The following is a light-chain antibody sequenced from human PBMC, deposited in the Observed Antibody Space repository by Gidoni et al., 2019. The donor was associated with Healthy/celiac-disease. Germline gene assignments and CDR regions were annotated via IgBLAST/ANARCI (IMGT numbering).Light chain of an antibody. CDR3: QQSYSTATWT. CDR1: QSISRY. Sequence: DIQMTQSPSSLSASVGDRVTITCRASQSISRYLNWYQQKPGKAPKLRIYAASSLPSGVPSRFSCSGSGTDFTLTISSLQPEDFATYYCQQSYSTATWTFGQGTKVEIK. CDR2: AAS. J-gene: IGKJ1*01. V-gene: IGKV1-39*01.